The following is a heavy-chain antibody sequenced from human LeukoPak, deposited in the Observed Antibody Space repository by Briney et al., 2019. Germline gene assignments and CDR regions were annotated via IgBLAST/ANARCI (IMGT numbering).Heavy chain of an antibody. D-gene: IGHD4-17*01. CDR2: ISSSSRTI. J-gene: IGHJ4*02. CDR3: ARDRYGDYDFDY. V-gene: IGHV3-48*01. CDR1: GFTFSSHS. Sequence: PGGSLRLSCAASGFTFSSHSMNWVRQAPGKGLEWLSYISSSSRTIYYADSVKGRFTISRDNANNSLYLQMNSLRAEDTAVYYCARDRYGDYDFDYWGQGTLVTVSS.